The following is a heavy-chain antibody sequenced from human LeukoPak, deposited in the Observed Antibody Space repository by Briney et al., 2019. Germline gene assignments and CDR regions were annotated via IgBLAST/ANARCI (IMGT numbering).Heavy chain of an antibody. V-gene: IGHV3-33*06. D-gene: IGHD6-6*01. CDR1: GFTFRTYG. CDR3: AKDLHTSSSLVPFDY. CDR2: IWYDGSTK. J-gene: IGHJ4*02. Sequence: GRSLRLSCAASGFTFRTYGMHWVRQAPGKGLEWVAIIWYDGSTKYYAESVKDRFTISRDNSKNMLYLQMNSLRAEDTAVYYCAKDLHTSSSLVPFDYWGQGTLVAVSS.